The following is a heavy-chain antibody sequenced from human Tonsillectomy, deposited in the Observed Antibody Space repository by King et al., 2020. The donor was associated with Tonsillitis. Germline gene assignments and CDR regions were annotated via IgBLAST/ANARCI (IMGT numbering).Heavy chain of an antibody. CDR1: GYSFSNYL. D-gene: IGHD2-2*01. Sequence: QLVQSGAEVKKPGESLKISCKGSGYSFSNYLIIWVRQMPGKGLEWMGRIDPSDSYTNYSPSFQGHVTISADKSITTAYLQWSSLKASDTAMYYCAILTACSTSSCYAGVWGQGTLVTVSS. J-gene: IGHJ4*02. CDR2: IDPSDSYT. CDR3: AILTACSTSSCYAGV. V-gene: IGHV5-10-1*01.